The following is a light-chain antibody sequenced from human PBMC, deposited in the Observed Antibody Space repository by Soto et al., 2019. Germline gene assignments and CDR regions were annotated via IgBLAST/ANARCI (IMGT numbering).Light chain of an antibody. J-gene: IGKJ1*01. Sequence: EIVLTQSPGTLSLSPGERGTLSCRASQSVSSSYLAWYQQRPGQAPRLLMYGASSRATGIPDRFSGSGSGTDFTLTITRLGPEDIAVYYCHHYGSSPPWTFGQGTKVEVK. V-gene: IGKV3-20*01. CDR2: GAS. CDR1: QSVSSSY. CDR3: HHYGSSPPWT.